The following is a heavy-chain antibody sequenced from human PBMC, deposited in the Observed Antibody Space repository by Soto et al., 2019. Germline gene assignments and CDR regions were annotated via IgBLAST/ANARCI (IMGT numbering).Heavy chain of an antibody. J-gene: IGHJ4*02. CDR2: ISFDGSIK. Sequence: GGSLRLSCAASGFTFSSYSIHWVRQAPGKGLDWVAVISFDGSIKFYADSVKGRFTISRDNSKNTMFLQMDSLRTEDTAVYYCAKEMALLKEGINYWGKGTRGTVSS. CDR1: GFTFSSYS. CDR3: AKEMALLKEGINY. D-gene: IGHD3-3*02. V-gene: IGHV3-30*18.